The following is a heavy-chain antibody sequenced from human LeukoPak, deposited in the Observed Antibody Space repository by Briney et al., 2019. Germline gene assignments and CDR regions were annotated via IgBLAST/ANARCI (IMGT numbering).Heavy chain of an antibody. CDR3: AREGRVSMIRESSRLTD. CDR2: ISAYNGNT. J-gene: IGHJ4*02. D-gene: IGHD3-10*01. CDR1: GYTFTSYG. Sequence: ASGKVSCKASGYTFTSYGISWVRQAPGQGLEWMGWISAYNGNTNYAQKLQGRVTMTTDTSTSTAYMELRSLRSDDTAVYYCAREGRVSMIRESSRLTDWGQGILVTVSS. V-gene: IGHV1-18*01.